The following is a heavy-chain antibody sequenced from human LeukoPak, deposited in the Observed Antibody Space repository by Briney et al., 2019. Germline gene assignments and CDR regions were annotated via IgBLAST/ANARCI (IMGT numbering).Heavy chain of an antibody. J-gene: IGHJ6*02. CDR2: IIPIFGTA. CDR1: GGTFSSYA. CDR3: ARALRSGSYYGVGYYYYGMDV. D-gene: IGHD1-26*01. Sequence: SVKVSCKASGGTFSSYAISWVRQAPGQGLEWMGGIIPIFGTANYAQKLQGRVTITADESTSTAYMELSSLRSEDTAVYYCARALRSGSYYGVGYYYYGMDVWGQGTTVTVSS. V-gene: IGHV1-69*13.